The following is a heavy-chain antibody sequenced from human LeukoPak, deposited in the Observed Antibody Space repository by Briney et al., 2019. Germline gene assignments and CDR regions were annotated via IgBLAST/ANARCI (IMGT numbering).Heavy chain of an antibody. Sequence: SETLSLTCAVYGGSFSGYYWSWIRQPPGKGLEWIGEINHSGSTNYSPSLKSRVTISVDTSKNQFSLKLSSVTAADTAVYYCASGWFDAFDIWGQGTMVTVSS. V-gene: IGHV4-34*01. CDR3: ASGWFDAFDI. CDR2: INHSGST. D-gene: IGHD3-22*01. J-gene: IGHJ3*02. CDR1: GGSFSGYY.